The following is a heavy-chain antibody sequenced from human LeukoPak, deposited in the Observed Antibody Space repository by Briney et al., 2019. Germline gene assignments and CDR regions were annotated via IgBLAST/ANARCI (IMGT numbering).Heavy chain of an antibody. CDR2: IIPILGIA. V-gene: IGHV1-69*04. Sequence: SVKVSCKASGYSFTSYYMHWVRQAPGQGLEWMGRIIPILGIANYAQKFQGRVTITADKSTSTAYMELSSLRAEDTALYYCAKDRGYYGSGSFDMDVWGQGTTVTVSS. J-gene: IGHJ6*02. D-gene: IGHD3-10*01. CDR1: GYSFTSYY. CDR3: AKDRGYYGSGSFDMDV.